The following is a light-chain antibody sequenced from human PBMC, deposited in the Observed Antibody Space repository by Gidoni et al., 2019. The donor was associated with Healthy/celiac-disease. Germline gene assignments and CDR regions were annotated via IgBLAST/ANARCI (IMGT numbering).Light chain of an antibody. CDR1: QSVSSSY. V-gene: IGKV3-20*01. Sequence: EIVLTQSPGTLSLSPGERATLSCMASQSVSSSYLACYQQKPGQAPRLLIYGASSRATCIPDRFSGSGSGTDFTLTISRLEPEDFAVYYCQQYGSSPLYTFGQGTKLEIK. CDR2: GAS. J-gene: IGKJ2*01. CDR3: QQYGSSPLYT.